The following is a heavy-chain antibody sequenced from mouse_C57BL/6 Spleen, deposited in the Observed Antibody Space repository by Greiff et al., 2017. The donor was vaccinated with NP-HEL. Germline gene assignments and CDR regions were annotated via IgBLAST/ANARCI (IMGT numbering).Heavy chain of an antibody. D-gene: IGHD2-14*01. CDR3: ARGDGTTDWAMDY. Sequence: VKLMESGPELVKPGASVKLSCKASGYTFTSYDINWVKQRPGQGLEWIGWIYPRDGSTKYNEKFKGKATLTVDTSSSTAYMELHSLTSEDSAVYFCARGDGTTDWAMDYWGQGTSVTVSS. CDR1: GYTFTSYD. V-gene: IGHV1-85*01. J-gene: IGHJ4*01. CDR2: IYPRDGST.